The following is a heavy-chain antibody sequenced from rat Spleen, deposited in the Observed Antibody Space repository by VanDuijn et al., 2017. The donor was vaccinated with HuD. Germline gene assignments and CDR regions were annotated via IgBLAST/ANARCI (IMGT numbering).Heavy chain of an antibody. CDR3: SNYGGDY. Sequence: DSVKGRFTISRDNAKSTLYLQMNSLRSEDTATYYCSNYGGDYWGQGVMVTVSS. V-gene: IGHV5-31*01. J-gene: IGHJ2*01. D-gene: IGHD1-11*01.